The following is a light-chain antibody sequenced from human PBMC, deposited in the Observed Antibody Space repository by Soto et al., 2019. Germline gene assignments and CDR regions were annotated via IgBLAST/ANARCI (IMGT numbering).Light chain of an antibody. CDR3: QQYYSTPQT. CDR1: HLLLYSSNNKNY. Sequence: DIVMTQSPDSLAVSLGERATINWKSIHLLLYSSNNKNYLAWYQQKPGQPPKLLIYWASTRESGVPDRFSGSGSGTDFTLTISSLQAEDVAVYYCQQYYSTPQTFGQGTKVDIK. V-gene: IGKV4-1*01. CDR2: WAS. J-gene: IGKJ1*01.